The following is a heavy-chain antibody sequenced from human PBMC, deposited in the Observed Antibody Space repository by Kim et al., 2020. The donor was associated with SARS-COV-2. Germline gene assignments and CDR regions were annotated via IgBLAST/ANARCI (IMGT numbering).Heavy chain of an antibody. J-gene: IGHJ6*02. D-gene: IGHD4-17*01. V-gene: IGHV4-59*01. CDR3: ARGTYGDLMSTRTYYYYGMDV. CDR1: GGSISSYY. Sequence: SETLSLTCTVSGGSISSYYWSWIRQPPGKGLEWIGYIYYSGSTNYNPSLKSRVTISVDTSKNQFSLKLSSVTAADTAVYYCARGTYGDLMSTRTYYYYGMDVWGQGTTVTVSS. CDR2: IYYSGST.